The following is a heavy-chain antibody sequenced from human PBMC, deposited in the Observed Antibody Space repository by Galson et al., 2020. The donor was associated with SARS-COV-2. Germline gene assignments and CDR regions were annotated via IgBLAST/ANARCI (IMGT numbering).Heavy chain of an antibody. Sequence: GESLKISCAASGFTFSSYAMHWVRQAPGKGLEWVAVISYDGSNKYYADSVKGRFTISRDNSKNTLYLQMNSLRAEDTAVDYCAGYYYDSSGYSGVDYWGQGTLVTVSS. V-gene: IGHV3-30*04. CDR2: ISYDGSNK. D-gene: IGHD3-22*01. J-gene: IGHJ4*02. CDR1: GFTFSSYA. CDR3: AGYYYDSSGYSGVDY.